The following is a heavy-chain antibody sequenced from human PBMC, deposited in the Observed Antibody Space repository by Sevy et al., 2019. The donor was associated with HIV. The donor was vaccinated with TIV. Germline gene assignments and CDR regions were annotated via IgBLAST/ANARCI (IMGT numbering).Heavy chain of an antibody. D-gene: IGHD2-8*01. V-gene: IGHV3-23*01. J-gene: IGHJ4*02. CDR1: GFTFSKYS. Sequence: GGPLRLSCAASGFTFSKYSMSWVRQPPGKGLEWVSTLSFGCGEINYADSVKGRFTISRDNSKSSVYLQMNILRPEDTAVYYCAREGCTKPHDYWGQGTLVTVSS. CDR3: AREGCTKPHDY. CDR2: LSFGCGEI.